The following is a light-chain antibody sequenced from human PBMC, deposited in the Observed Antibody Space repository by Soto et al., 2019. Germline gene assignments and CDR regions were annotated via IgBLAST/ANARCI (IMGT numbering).Light chain of an antibody. CDR3: AAWDDSLAGPI. CDR2: SDD. CDR1: SSNIGSNT. J-gene: IGLJ2*01. V-gene: IGLV1-44*01. Sequence: QSVLTQPPSASGTPGQRVTISCSGSSSNIGSNTVNWYQQLPGTAPKLLIYSDDQRPSGVPDRFSGSKSGTSASLAISGLQSEDEADYCCAAWDDSLAGPIFGGGTKLTV.